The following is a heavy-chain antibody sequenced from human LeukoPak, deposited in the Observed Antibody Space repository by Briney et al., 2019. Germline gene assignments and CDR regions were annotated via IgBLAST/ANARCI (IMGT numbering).Heavy chain of an antibody. V-gene: IGHV3-74*03. Sequence: GGSLRLSCAASGFTFSSYYMFWVRQAPGKGLAWVSTIKGDETSTKYADSVRGRFTVSRDNARNTLYLQLNSLRAEDTAIYYCAMEYRSAYSWDSWGQGTLVTVSS. J-gene: IGHJ4*02. CDR1: GFTFSSYY. CDR2: IKGDETST. D-gene: IGHD5-18*01. CDR3: AMEYRSAYSWDS.